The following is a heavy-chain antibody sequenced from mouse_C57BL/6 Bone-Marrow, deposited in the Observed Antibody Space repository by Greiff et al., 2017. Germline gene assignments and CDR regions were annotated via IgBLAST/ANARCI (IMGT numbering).Heavy chain of an antibody. CDR2: IYPGSGST. D-gene: IGHD2-4*01. CDR1: GYTFTSYW. CDR3: AREGDYGAWFAY. Sequence: QVQLKQPGAELVKPGASVKMSCKASGYTFTSYWLTWVKQRPGQGLEWSGDIYPGSGSTNYNEKFKSKATLTVDTSASTAYMQLSSLTSEDSAVYYCAREGDYGAWFAYGGQGTLVTVSA. V-gene: IGHV1-55*01. J-gene: IGHJ3*01.